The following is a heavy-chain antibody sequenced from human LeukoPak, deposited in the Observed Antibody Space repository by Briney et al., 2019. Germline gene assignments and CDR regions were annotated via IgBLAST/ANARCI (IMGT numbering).Heavy chain of an antibody. Sequence: GGSLRLSCAASGFTFNKYAMTWVRQAPGQGLEWVSGLSDSGASTFYAESVRGRFTISRDNSKNMLYLHINSLRAEDTAVYYCAKDARTGVWNIGDSWFDPWGQGTLVTVSS. CDR1: GFTFNKYA. D-gene: IGHD2/OR15-2a*01. CDR3: AKDARTGVWNIGDSWFDP. J-gene: IGHJ5*02. V-gene: IGHV3-23*01. CDR2: LSDSGAST.